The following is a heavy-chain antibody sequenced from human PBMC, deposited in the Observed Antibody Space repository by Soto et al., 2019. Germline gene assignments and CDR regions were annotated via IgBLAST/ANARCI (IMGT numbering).Heavy chain of an antibody. Sequence: PSETLSLTCTVSGGSISSYYWSWIRQSPRKGLEWIGYIYYTGSTKYNPSLKSRVTISADTSKNQFSLRLSSVTAADTAVYYCASGLSSGWLASWGQGTLVTVSS. CDR3: ASGLSSGWLAS. CDR2: IYYTGST. CDR1: GGSISSYY. D-gene: IGHD6-19*01. J-gene: IGHJ5*01. V-gene: IGHV4-59*12.